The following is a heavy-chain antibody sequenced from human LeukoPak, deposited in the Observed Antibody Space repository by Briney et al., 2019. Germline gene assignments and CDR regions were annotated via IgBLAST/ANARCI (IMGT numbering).Heavy chain of an antibody. CDR1: GFTFSSYA. J-gene: IGHJ4*02. Sequence: GGSLRLSCAASGFTFSSYAMSWVRQAPGKGLEWVSAISGSGGSTYYADSVKGRFTISRGNSKNTLYLQMNSLRAEDTAVYYCAKDDLDYYDSSGYYPEAFDYWGQGTLVTVSS. D-gene: IGHD3-22*01. CDR2: ISGSGGST. V-gene: IGHV3-23*01. CDR3: AKDDLDYYDSSGYYPEAFDY.